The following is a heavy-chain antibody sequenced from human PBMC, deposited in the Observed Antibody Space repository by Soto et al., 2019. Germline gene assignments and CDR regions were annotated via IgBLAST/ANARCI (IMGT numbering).Heavy chain of an antibody. CDR3: AKKGTWMIVVSYSFHY. J-gene: IGHJ4*02. V-gene: IGHV3-23*01. D-gene: IGHD3-22*01. Sequence: EVQLLESGGGLVQPGGSLRLSCAASGFTFSSYAMSWVRQAPGKGLEWVSAISGSGGSTYYADSVKGRFTISRDNSKNSRYLQMNCLKAEETAVDSCAKKGTWMIVVSYSFHYWGQGTLVTVSS. CDR2: ISGSGGST. CDR1: GFTFSSYA.